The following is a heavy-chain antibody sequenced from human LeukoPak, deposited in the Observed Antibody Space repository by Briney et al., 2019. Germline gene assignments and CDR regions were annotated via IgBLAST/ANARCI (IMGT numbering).Heavy chain of an antibody. CDR1: GFTLSSYG. J-gene: IGHJ4*02. CDR3: AKDLDIVVVVAATRGLGDY. Sequence: GGSLRLSCAASGFTLSSYGMHWARQAPGKGLEWVAFIRYDGSNKYYADSVKGRFTISRDNSKNTLYLQMNSLRAEDTAVYYCAKDLDIVVVVAATRGLGDYWGQGTLVTVSS. CDR2: IRYDGSNK. D-gene: IGHD2-15*01. V-gene: IGHV3-30*02.